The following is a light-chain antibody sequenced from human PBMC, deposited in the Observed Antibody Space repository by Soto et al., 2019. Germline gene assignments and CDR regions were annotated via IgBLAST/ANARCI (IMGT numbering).Light chain of an antibody. CDR2: EGH. V-gene: IGLV2-23*01. CDR3: CLYIGATTYV. Sequence: QSVLAQPASVSGSPVQSITISCTGTSGFVGGFSLVSWYQQHPGKAPKVVISEGHRRPSGVPDSFSGSTPVNPASLTISGLQADDEADYYCCLYIGATTYVLGTGTKVTVL. J-gene: IGLJ1*01. CDR1: SGFVGGFSL.